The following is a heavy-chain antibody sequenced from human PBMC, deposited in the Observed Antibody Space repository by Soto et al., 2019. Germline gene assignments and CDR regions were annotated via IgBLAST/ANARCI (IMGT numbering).Heavy chain of an antibody. CDR1: GFTFSNYC. Sequence: EVQLLESGGTLVQPGGSLRLSCAASGFTFSNYCMTWVRQAPGKGLEWVASIEHDGIDKFFVDSVKGRFTISRDNAKNSLFLQMDSLRAEDTAVYYRARDPGRGNIRSNLFDKWGQGTLVTVSS. CDR3: ARDPGRGNIRSNLFDK. V-gene: IGHV3-7*05. CDR2: IEHDGIDK. J-gene: IGHJ4*02. D-gene: IGHD2-15*01.